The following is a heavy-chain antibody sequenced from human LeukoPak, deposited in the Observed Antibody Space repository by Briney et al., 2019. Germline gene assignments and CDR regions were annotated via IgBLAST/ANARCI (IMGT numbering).Heavy chain of an antibody. D-gene: IGHD6-13*01. Sequence: PSETLSLTCTVSGVSISSYYWSWIRQPPGKGLEWIGHIYYSGSTNYNPSLKSRITISVDTSKNQFSLKVSSVTAADTAVYYCARDPDSSSWDYFDYWGQGTLVTVSS. CDR3: ARDPDSSSWDYFDY. V-gene: IGHV4-59*01. CDR2: IYYSGST. J-gene: IGHJ4*02. CDR1: GVSISSYY.